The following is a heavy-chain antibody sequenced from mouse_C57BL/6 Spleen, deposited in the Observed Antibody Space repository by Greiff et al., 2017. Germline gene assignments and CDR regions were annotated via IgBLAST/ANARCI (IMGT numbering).Heavy chain of an antibody. Sequence: QVHVKQSGAELVKPGASVKISCKASGYAFSSYWMNWVKQRPGKGLEWIGQIYPGDGDTNYNGKFKGKATLTADKSSSTAYMQLSSLTSEDSAVYFCAREAYDYDPMDYWGQGASVTVSS. J-gene: IGHJ4*01. CDR1: GYAFSSYW. V-gene: IGHV1-80*01. CDR3: AREAYDYDPMDY. CDR2: IYPGDGDT. D-gene: IGHD2-4*01.